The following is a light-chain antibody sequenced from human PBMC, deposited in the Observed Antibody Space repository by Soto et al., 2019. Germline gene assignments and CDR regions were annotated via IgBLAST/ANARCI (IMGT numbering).Light chain of an antibody. CDR2: GND. CDR1: SSNIGAGYE. V-gene: IGLV1-40*01. J-gene: IGLJ1*01. CDR3: SSYAGSSNV. Sequence: HSALTQPPSVSGAPGQRVTISCTGTSSNIGAGYEVHWYHQLPGTAPKLLVSGNDNRPSGVPDRLSASKSGTSGSLAITGLQAEDEADYYCSSYAGSSNVFGTGTKLTVL.